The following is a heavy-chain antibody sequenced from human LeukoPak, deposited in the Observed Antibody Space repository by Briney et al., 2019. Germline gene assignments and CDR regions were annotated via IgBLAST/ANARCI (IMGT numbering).Heavy chain of an antibody. J-gene: IGHJ4*02. CDR2: ISSSSNNI. V-gene: IGHV3-21*01. CDR1: GFTFSSYS. D-gene: IGHD3-10*01. Sequence: GGSLRLSCAASGFTFSSYSMSWVRQAPGKGLEWVSSISSSSNNIYYADSVKGRFTISRDNSKNTLYLQMNSLRAEDTAVYYCAKDVDPFGSGSYVEGFDYWGQGTLVTVSS. CDR3: AKDVDPFGSGSYVEGFDY.